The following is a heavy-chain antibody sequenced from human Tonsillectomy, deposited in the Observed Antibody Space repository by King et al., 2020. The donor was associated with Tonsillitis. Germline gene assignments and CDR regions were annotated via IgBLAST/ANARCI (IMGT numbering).Heavy chain of an antibody. J-gene: IGHJ4*02. CDR3: AKDQGGFYGDYHFEY. D-gene: IGHD4-17*01. V-gene: IGHV3-23*04. CDR1: GFTFSSYS. Sequence: QLVQSGGGLVQPGGSLRLSCAASGFTFSSYSRSWVRQAPGKGLEWVSAISGSGCSTYYPDSVKGRFIISRDNSKNTLYLQMNSLRAEDTAVYYCAKDQGGFYGDYHFEYWGQGTLVSVSS. CDR2: ISGSGCST.